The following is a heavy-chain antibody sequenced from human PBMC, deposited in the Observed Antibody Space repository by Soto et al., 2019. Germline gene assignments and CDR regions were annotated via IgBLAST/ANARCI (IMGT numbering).Heavy chain of an antibody. CDR2: ISWNSGSI. J-gene: IGHJ3*02. CDR1: GFTFDDYA. Sequence: GGSLRLSCAASGFTFDDYAMHWVRQAPGKGLEWVSGISWNSGSIGYADSVKGRFTISRDNAKNSLYLQMNSLRAEDTALYYCAKDTSVVVPAAMGAGAFDIWGQGTMVTVSS. V-gene: IGHV3-9*01. CDR3: AKDTSVVVPAAMGAGAFDI. D-gene: IGHD2-2*01.